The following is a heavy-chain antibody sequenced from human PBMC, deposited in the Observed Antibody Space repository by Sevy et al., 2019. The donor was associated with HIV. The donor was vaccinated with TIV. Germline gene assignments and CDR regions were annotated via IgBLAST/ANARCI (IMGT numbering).Heavy chain of an antibody. CDR1: GFTFSDHY. D-gene: IGHD6-13*01. J-gene: IGHJ4*02. V-gene: IGHV3-72*01. CDR2: TRNKADGYTT. CDR3: ATHAGIAAAGRVFDY. Sequence: GGSLRLSCVASGFTFSDHYMEWVRQAPGKGLEWVGHTRNKADGYTTEYAASVKGRFTISRDESKNSLYVQMNSLKAEDTAAYYCATHAGIAAAGRVFDYWGQGTLVTVSS.